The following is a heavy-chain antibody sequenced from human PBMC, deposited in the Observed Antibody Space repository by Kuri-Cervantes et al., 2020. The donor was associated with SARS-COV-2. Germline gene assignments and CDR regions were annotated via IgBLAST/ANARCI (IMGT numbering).Heavy chain of an antibody. V-gene: IGHV1-69*13. D-gene: IGHD6-19*01. CDR2: IIPIFGTA. CDR3: ARAQGIAVAGIFDY. CDR1: GYTFTGYY. J-gene: IGHJ4*02. Sequence: SVKVSCKASGYTFTGYYMHWVRQAPGQGLEWMGGIIPIFGTANYAQKFQGRVTITADESTSTAYMELSSLRSEDTAVYYCARAQGIAVAGIFDYWGQGTLVTVSS.